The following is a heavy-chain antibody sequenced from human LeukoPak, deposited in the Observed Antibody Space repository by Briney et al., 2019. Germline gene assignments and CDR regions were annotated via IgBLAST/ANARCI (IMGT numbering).Heavy chain of an antibody. CDR2: ISGKNGNT. V-gene: IGHV1-18*01. J-gene: IGHJ4*02. CDR3: ASGREGYNPSDY. CDR1: GYSFPSYG. Sequence: ASVKVSCKASGYSFPSYGVSWVRQAPGQGLEWMGWISGKNGNTNYEQKYQGRVTLTTDTSMSTVYMELRSLRSDDTAVYYCASGREGYNPSDYWGQGTLVTVSS. D-gene: IGHD5-24*01.